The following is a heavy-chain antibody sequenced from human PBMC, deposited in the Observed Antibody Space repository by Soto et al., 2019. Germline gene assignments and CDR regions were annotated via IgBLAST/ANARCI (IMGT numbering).Heavy chain of an antibody. CDR3: ARDVGPGSTDY. CDR2: ISSGGRSI. Sequence: GGSLRLSCAASGFSFSDYYMSWIRQAPGKGLEWLSYISSGGRSIKYADSVKGRFTISRDNAKNSLYLQINSLRAEDTAVYDCARDVGPGSTDYWGQGTLVTVSS. CDR1: GFSFSDYY. V-gene: IGHV3-11*01. J-gene: IGHJ4*02.